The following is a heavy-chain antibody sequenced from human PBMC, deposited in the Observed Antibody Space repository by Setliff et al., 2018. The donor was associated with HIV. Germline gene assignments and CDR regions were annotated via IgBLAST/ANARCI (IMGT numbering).Heavy chain of an antibody. CDR3: ARGLAVAGKSYYYYYYMDV. CDR2: IGTYNGDT. V-gene: IGHV1-3*04. D-gene: IGHD6-19*01. CDR1: GYTFTSYS. J-gene: IGHJ6*03. Sequence: GASVKVSCKASGYTFTSYSMHWVRQAPGQRLEWMGWIGTYNGDTNYAQKFQGRVTMTRNTSISTAYMELSSLRSEDTAVYYCARGLAVAGKSYYYYYYMDVWGKGTTVTVSS.